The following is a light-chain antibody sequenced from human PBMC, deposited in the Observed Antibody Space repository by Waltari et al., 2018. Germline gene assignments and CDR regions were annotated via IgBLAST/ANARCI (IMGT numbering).Light chain of an antibody. Sequence: CRARQSVSRNLAWYQQKPGQAPRLLIYGASTRATGIPARFSGSGSGTEFTLTISSLQSEDFAVYYCQQYNNWPPLTFGGGTKVEIK. V-gene: IGKV3-15*01. CDR2: GAS. J-gene: IGKJ4*01. CDR1: QSVSRN. CDR3: QQYNNWPPLT.